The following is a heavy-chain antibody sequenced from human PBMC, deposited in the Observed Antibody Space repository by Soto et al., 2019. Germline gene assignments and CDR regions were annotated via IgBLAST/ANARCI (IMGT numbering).Heavy chain of an antibody. J-gene: IGHJ4*02. V-gene: IGHV1-18*01. D-gene: IGHD3-9*01. CDR2: ISAYNGNT. Sequence: QVQLVQSGAEVKKPGSSVKVSCKASGGTFSSYAISWVRQAPGQGLEWMGWISAYNGNTNYAQKLQGRVTMTTDTSTSTAYMELRSLRSDDTAVYYCARDWKDYDILTGNYYFDYWGQGTLVTVSS. CDR3: ARDWKDYDILTGNYYFDY. CDR1: GGTFSSYA.